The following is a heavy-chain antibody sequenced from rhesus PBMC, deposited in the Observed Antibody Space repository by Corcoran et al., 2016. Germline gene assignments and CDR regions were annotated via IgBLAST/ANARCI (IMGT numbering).Heavy chain of an antibody. D-gene: IGHD1-14*01. CDR3: ARDRGTTY. J-gene: IGHJ4*01. CDR2: ISGRGGST. Sequence: QLQLQESGPGLVKPSETLSLTCAVSGGSISSNWWSWIGQPPGKGLEWIGLISGRGGSTSYNPALKSRVTISTDTSKNQLSLKLISVTAADTAVYYCARDRGTTYWGQGVLVTVSS. CDR1: GGSISSNW. V-gene: IGHV4-173*01.